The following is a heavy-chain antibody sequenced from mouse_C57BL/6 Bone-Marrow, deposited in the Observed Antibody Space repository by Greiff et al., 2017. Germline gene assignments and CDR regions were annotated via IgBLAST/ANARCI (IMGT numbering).Heavy chain of an antibody. J-gene: IGHJ4*01. Sequence: QVQLQQPGAELVRPGTSVKLSCKASGYTFTSYWMHWVKQRPGQGLEWIGVIDPSDSYTNYNQKFKGKATLTVDTSSSKAYMQLSSLTSEDSAVYYCARDYYGSSYAMDYWGQGTSVTVSS. CDR3: ARDYYGSSYAMDY. V-gene: IGHV1-59*01. D-gene: IGHD1-1*01. CDR1: GYTFTSYW. CDR2: IDPSDSYT.